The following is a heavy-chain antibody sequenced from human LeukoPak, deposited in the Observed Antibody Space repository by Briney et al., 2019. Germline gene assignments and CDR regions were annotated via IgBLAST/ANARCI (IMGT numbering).Heavy chain of an antibody. V-gene: IGHV3-53*01. CDR2: IYSGGST. CDR1: GFTVSSSN. Sequence: GGSLRLSCSASGFTVSSSNMNWVRQAPGKGLEWISVIYSGGSTHYADSVKGRSTISRDNSKNTLFLQMNSLRAEDTAVYYCAKEEQQFDYFDYWGQGTLVTVSS. D-gene: IGHD6-6*01. CDR3: AKEEQQFDYFDY. J-gene: IGHJ4*02.